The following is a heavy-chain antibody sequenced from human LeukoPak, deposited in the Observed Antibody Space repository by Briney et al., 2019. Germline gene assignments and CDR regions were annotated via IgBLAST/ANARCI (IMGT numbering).Heavy chain of an antibody. CDR1: GFTFSSYS. CDR3: AKDTMVTMVRGVAFDY. Sequence: GGSLRLSCAASGFTFSSYSMNWVRQAPGKGLEWVSAISGSGGSTYYADSVKGRFTISRDNSKNTLYLQMNSLRAEDTAVYYCAKDTMVTMVRGVAFDYWGQGTLVTVSS. D-gene: IGHD3-10*01. J-gene: IGHJ4*02. V-gene: IGHV3-23*01. CDR2: ISGSGGST.